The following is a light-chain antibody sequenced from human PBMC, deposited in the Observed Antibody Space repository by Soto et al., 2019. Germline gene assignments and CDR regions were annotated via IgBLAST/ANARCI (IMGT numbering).Light chain of an antibody. CDR3: QQYFDLPIT. CDR2: DTS. V-gene: IGKV1-33*01. Sequence: DIQMTQSPPSLSASVGARVTITCQASHDIGNSLNWYQHKPGKAPKLLIDDTSNLGRGVPSRFSGSGSGTDFTFTINSLQPEDVATYYCQQYFDLPITFGQGTRLEIK. J-gene: IGKJ5*01. CDR1: HDIGNS.